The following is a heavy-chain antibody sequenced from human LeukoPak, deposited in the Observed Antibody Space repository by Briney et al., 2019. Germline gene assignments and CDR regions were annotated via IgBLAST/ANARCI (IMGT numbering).Heavy chain of an antibody. J-gene: IGHJ4*02. V-gene: IGHV3-23*01. D-gene: IGHD2-15*01. CDR1: GFTFSSSA. CDR2: ISNNGGYT. Sequence: PGGSLRLSCAASGFTFSSSAMSWVRQAPGKGLEWVSAISNNGGYTYYADSVQGRFTISRDNSKNTLYLQMNSLRAEDTAVYYCAKGPGSSRYCSGGTCYSPFDYWGQGTLVTVSS. CDR3: AKGPGSSRYCSGGTCYSPFDY.